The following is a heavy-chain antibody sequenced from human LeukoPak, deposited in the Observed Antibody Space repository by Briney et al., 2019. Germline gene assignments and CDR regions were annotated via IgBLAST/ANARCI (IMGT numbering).Heavy chain of an antibody. CDR2: ISSSGSTT. Sequence: GGSLRLSCAASGFTFSSYEMNWVRQAPGKGLEWVSYISSSGSTTYYADSVKGRFTISRDNSKNTLYLQMNSLRAEDTAIYSCAKSLGYCTDDRCYSGVIDYWGQGTLVTVSS. V-gene: IGHV3-48*03. D-gene: IGHD2-15*01. CDR3: AKSLGYCTDDRCYSGVIDY. CDR1: GFTFSSYE. J-gene: IGHJ4*02.